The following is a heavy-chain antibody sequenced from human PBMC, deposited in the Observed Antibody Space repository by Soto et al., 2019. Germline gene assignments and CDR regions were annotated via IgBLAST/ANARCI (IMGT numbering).Heavy chain of an antibody. V-gene: IGHV3-7*01. CDR1: GFTFSSYW. J-gene: IGHJ5*02. D-gene: IGHD3-16*01. Sequence: EVQLVESGGGLVQPGGSLRLSCAASGFTFSSYWMSWVRQAPGKGLEWVANIKQDGSEKYYVDSVKGRFTISRDNAKNSLYLQMNSLRAEDTAVYYCARLSEDQGEYWFDPWGQGTLVTVSS. CDR3: ARLSEDQGEYWFDP. CDR2: IKQDGSEK.